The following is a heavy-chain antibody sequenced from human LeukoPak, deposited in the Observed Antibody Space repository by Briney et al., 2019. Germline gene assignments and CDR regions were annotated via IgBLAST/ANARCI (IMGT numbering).Heavy chain of an antibody. CDR2: IHYSGST. V-gene: IGHV4-39*01. Sequence: SETLSLTCTVSGGSISSSSYYWGWIRQPPGKGLEWIGSIHYSGSTYYNPSLKSRVTISVDTSKNQFSLKLSSVTAADTAVYYCARLRIAALRGVDWFDPWGQGTLVTVSS. CDR3: ARLRIAALRGVDWFDP. D-gene: IGHD6-6*01. J-gene: IGHJ5*02. CDR1: GGSISSSSYY.